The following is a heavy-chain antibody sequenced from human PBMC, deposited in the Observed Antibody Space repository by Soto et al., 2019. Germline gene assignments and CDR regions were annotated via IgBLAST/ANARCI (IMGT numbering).Heavy chain of an antibody. Sequence: GGSLRLSCAASGFTVNSYSMDWVRQAPGKALEWVSSIYRSGNPKFYADSVKGRFTISRDTASNSLYLQMSGLRVEDTAIYYCAKDITFHSSAHNFWAQGILVTVSS. CDR2: IYRSGNPK. CDR1: GFTVNSYS. V-gene: IGHV3-21*04. D-gene: IGHD3-22*01. J-gene: IGHJ4*02. CDR3: AKDITFHSSAHNF.